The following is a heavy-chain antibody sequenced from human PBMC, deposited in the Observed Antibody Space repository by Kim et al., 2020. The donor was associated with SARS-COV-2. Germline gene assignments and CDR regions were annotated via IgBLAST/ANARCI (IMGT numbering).Heavy chain of an antibody. J-gene: IGHJ3*02. CDR1: GGSISSYY. D-gene: IGHD3-9*01. Sequence: SETLSLTCTVSGGSISSYYWSWIRQPPGKGLEWIGYIYYSGSTNYNPSLKSRVTISVDTSKNQFSLKLSSVTAADTAVYYCARENYDILTGYYPVDIWGQGTMVTVSS. CDR2: IYYSGST. CDR3: ARENYDILTGYYPVDI. V-gene: IGHV4-59*13.